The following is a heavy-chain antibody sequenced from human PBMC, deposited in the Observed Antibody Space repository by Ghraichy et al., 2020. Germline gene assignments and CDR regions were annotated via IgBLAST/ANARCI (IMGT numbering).Heavy chain of an antibody. Sequence: QTLSLTCAVSGYSISSGYYWGWIRQPPGKGLEWIGSIYHSGSTYYNPSLKSRVTISVDTSKNQFSLKLSSVTAADTAVYYCARDRSSGYYHDAFDIWGQGTMVTVSS. V-gene: IGHV4-38-2*02. CDR1: GYSISSGYY. CDR2: IYHSGST. D-gene: IGHD3-22*01. CDR3: ARDRSSGYYHDAFDI. J-gene: IGHJ3*02.